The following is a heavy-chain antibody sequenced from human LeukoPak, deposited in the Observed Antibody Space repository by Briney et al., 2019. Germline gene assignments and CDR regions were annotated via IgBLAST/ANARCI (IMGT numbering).Heavy chain of an antibody. J-gene: IGHJ4*02. CDR2: IYYSGST. D-gene: IGHD2-21*02. V-gene: IGHV4-59*01. CDR3: ARVSPYCGGDCYHDY. Sequence: LRLSCAASGFTFSDYYMGWIRQAPGKGLEWIGYIYYSGSTNYNPSLKSRVTISVDTSKNQISLKLSSVTAADTAVYYCARVSPYCGGDCYHDYWGQGTLVTVSS. CDR1: GFTFSDYY.